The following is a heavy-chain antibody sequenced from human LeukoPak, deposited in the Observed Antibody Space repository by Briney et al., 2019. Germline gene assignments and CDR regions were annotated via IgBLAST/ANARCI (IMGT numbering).Heavy chain of an antibody. V-gene: IGHV4-59*01. CDR1: GGSINNYY. D-gene: IGHD6-6*01. Sequence: SETLSLTCSVSGGSINNYYWIWIRQPPGKGLEWIGYISYSGSTNYNPSLKSRVTMSVGTSNKQFSLKLTSVTAADTAVYYCARAMSIAARLQTIFDDWGQGTLVTVSS. J-gene: IGHJ4*02. CDR2: ISYSGST. CDR3: ARAMSIAARLQTIFDD.